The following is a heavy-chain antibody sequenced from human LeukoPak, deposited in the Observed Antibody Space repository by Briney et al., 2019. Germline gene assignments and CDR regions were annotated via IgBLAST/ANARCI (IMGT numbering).Heavy chain of an antibody. J-gene: IGHJ4*02. CDR3: ARLGIAATFDY. Sequence: SETLSLTCTVSGGSINIYYWSWIRQPPGKGLEWIGYINYTGSTNYNPSLKSRVTISVDTSKNQFSLKLSSVTAADTAVYYCARLGIAATFDYWGQGTLVTVSS. CDR2: INYTGST. D-gene: IGHD6-13*01. V-gene: IGHV4-59*08. CDR1: GGSINIYY.